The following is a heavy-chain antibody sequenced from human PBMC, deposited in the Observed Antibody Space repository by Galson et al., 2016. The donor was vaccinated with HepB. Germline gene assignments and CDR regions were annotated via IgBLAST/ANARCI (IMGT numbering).Heavy chain of an antibody. D-gene: IGHD6-13*01. CDR3: ARTARVAPVGSYYYYAMDV. Sequence: PALVKPTQTLTLTCTFSGFSLSTAGVGVSWIRQPPGKALEWLARIDWDDDRYYTTSLKTRLTISKDTSKNQVVLTMTNMDTVDTATYYCARTARVAPVGSYYYYAMDVWGQGTTVTVSS. CDR1: GFSLSTAGVG. V-gene: IGHV2-70*11. CDR2: IDWDDDR. J-gene: IGHJ6*02.